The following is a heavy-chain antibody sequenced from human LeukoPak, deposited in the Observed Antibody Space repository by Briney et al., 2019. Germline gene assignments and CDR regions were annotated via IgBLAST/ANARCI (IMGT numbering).Heavy chain of an antibody. J-gene: IGHJ6*03. CDR3: AKYPGGFTGIVNYYHMDV. D-gene: IGHD1-26*01. CDR2: IRYDGSNK. V-gene: IGHV3-30*02. CDR1: GLIFSSYG. Sequence: GGSLRLSCAVSGLIFSSYGMHWVRQAPGKGLEWVAFIRYDGSNKYYTDSVKGRFTISRDNSKNTLFLQMNSLRAEDTALYYCAKYPGGFTGIVNYYHMDVWGKGTTVTVSS.